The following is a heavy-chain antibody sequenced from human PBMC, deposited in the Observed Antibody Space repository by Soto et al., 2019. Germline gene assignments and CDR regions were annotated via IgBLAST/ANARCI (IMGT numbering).Heavy chain of an antibody. CDR2: IIPIFGTA. V-gene: IGHV1-69*12. Sequence: QVQLVQSGAEVKKPGSSVKVSCKASGGTFSSYAISWVRQAPGQGLEWMGGIIPIFGTANYAQKFQGRVTXXAXEXMSTAYMELSSLRSEDTAVYYCARGRQGWTDYGMDVWGQGTTVTVSS. CDR1: GGTFSSYA. J-gene: IGHJ6*02. D-gene: IGHD6-19*01. CDR3: ARGRQGWTDYGMDV.